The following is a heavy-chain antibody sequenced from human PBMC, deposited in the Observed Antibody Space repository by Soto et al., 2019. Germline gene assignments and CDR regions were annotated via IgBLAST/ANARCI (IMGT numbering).Heavy chain of an antibody. Sequence: GASVDVYWKASCFVFTSYVIRWVRQAPGQGLEWMGWISSYNGNTNYAQKLQGRVTMTTDTSTSTAYMELRSLRSDDTAVYYCARDRGRDGYNWDYWGQGTLVTVSS. V-gene: IGHV1-18*04. D-gene: IGHD5-12*01. CDR3: ARDRGRDGYNWDY. CDR1: CFVFTSYV. CDR2: ISSYNGNT. J-gene: IGHJ4*02.